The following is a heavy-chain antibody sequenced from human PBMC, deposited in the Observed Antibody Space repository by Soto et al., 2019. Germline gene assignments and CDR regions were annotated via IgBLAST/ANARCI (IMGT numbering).Heavy chain of an antibody. J-gene: IGHJ4*02. D-gene: IGHD1-26*01. V-gene: IGHV3-33*01. CDR3: ARDGVGITTFFGYLDY. Sequence: QVHLVQSGGGVVQPGRSLRLSCEASGFNLRGYGMHWVRQAPGKGLDWVAITRHDGSNTYYADSVRGRFTISRDNSKNTLYLQMNSLTVEDTAIYYCARDGVGITTFFGYLDYWGQGTLITVSS. CDR1: GFNLRGYG. CDR2: TRHDGSNT.